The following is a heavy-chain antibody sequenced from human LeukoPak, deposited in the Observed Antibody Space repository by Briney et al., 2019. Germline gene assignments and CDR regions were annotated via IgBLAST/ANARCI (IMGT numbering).Heavy chain of an antibody. CDR1: GYRFTGYY. Sequence: ASVKVSCKASGYRFTGYYIHWVRQAPGQGLEWMAWIKPNSGGTNYAQNFQGRVTVTRDTSVSTAYMEVTRLRSDDTAVYYCARDRRGYYDSGSYYPLIWGQGTLVTVSS. J-gene: IGHJ4*02. CDR2: IKPNSGGT. CDR3: ARDRRGYYDSGSYYPLI. D-gene: IGHD3-10*01. V-gene: IGHV1-2*02.